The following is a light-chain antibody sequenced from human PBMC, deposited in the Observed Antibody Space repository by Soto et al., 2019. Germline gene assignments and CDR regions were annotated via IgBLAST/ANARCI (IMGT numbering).Light chain of an antibody. V-gene: IGKV3-11*01. CDR1: QSVSKS. CDR3: QQRSNWPLLT. Sequence: EIVLTQSPATLSLSPGERATLSCRATQSVSKSLAWYQQKPGQVHRLLIYDASNRATGIPARFSGSGSGTDFNLTISSLEPEDFAVYYCQQRSNWPLLTFGGGTKVEIK. J-gene: IGKJ4*01. CDR2: DAS.